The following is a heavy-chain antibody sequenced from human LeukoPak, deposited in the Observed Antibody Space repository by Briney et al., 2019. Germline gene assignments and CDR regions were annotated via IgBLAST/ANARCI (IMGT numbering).Heavy chain of an antibody. CDR1: GFTFSSYS. V-gene: IGHV3-21*01. CDR2: ISSSSSYI. CDR3: ARDPNDYYDSSGYYLTLDY. D-gene: IGHD3-22*01. Sequence: GGSLRLSCAASGFTFSSYSMNWVCQAPGKGLEWVSSISSSSSYIYYADSVKGRFTISRDNAKNSLYLQMNSLRAEDTAVYYCARDPNDYYDSSGYYLTLDYWGQGTLVTVSS. J-gene: IGHJ4*02.